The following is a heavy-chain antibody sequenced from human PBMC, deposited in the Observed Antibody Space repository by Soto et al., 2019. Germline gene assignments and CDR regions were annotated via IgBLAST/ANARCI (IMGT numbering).Heavy chain of an antibody. D-gene: IGHD2-2*02. Sequence: PEGSLRLSCAPAGFTYSNAWLRWVGKDPRNGRHSGCRIKSKTDGGTTDYAAPVKGRFTISRDESKNTLYLQMNSPKTEYTAVYYCTTDLPVVVIPSAIGSLPLGQGTLVAVSS. V-gene: IGHV3-15*01. CDR1: GFTYSNAW. CDR2: IKSKTDGGTT. CDR3: TTDLPVVVIPSAIGSLP. J-gene: IGHJ5*02.